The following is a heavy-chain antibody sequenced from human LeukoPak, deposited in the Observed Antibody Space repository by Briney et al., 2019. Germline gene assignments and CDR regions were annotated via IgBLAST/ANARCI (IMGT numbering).Heavy chain of an antibody. CDR3: NSPMVDEY. CDR1: GFTFSNAC. D-gene: IGHD3-10*01. Sequence: TGGSLRLSCAASGFTFSNACMSWVRQAPGKGLEWGGRIKSKTDGGTTDDAAPVKVRFTISIDESKNTLYLQMNSIKTEDTAVYYCNSPMVDEYWGEGTRV. CDR2: IKSKTDGGTT. V-gene: IGHV3-15*01. J-gene: IGHJ4*02.